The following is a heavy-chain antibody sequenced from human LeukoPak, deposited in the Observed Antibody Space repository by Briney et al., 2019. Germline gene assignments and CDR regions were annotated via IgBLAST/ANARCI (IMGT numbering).Heavy chain of an antibody. Sequence: YISSSGSTIYYADSVKGRFTISRDNAKNSLYLQMNSLRAEDTAVYYCARAPLERESGSYWGQGTLVTVSS. J-gene: IGHJ4*02. CDR2: ISSSGSTI. CDR3: ARAPLERESGSY. V-gene: IGHV3-11*01. D-gene: IGHD3-3*01.